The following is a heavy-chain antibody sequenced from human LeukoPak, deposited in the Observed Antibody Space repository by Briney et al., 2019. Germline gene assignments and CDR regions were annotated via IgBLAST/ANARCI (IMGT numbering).Heavy chain of an antibody. CDR1: GPTVTSNH. Sequence: PGGSLRLSCAASGPTVTSNHMSWVRQAPGKGLEWVSLIKSDGTTEYADSVKGRLTISRDNSKNTLFLQMNSLRVEDTAVYYCARLRRGYWGRGTPVTVSS. J-gene: IGHJ4*02. CDR3: ARLRRGY. V-gene: IGHV3-53*01. CDR2: IKSDGTT.